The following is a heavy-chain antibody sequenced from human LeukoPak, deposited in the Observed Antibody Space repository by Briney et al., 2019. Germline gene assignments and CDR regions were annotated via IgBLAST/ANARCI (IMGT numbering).Heavy chain of an antibody. J-gene: IGHJ3*02. CDR2: ISGGGGST. CDR1: GFTFSNYA. Sequence: GETLRLSCAASGFTFSNYALSWVRQAPGKGLEWVSAISGGGGSTYYADSVKGRFTISRDNSKNTLYLQMNSLRAEDTAVYYCAKDRMIVVVKGIDAFDIWGQGTMVTVSS. V-gene: IGHV3-23*01. CDR3: AKDRMIVVVKGIDAFDI. D-gene: IGHD3-22*01.